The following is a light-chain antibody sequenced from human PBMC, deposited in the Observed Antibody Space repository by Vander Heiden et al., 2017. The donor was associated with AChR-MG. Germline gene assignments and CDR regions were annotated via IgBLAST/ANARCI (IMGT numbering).Light chain of an antibody. V-gene: IGKV1-33*01. CDR2: DAS. CDR1: QDINNS. CDR3: QQYANLIT. J-gene: IGKJ5*01. Sequence: DIQMTQSPSSLSASVGDRVTITCQASQDINNSLNWYQQKQGKAPKLLINDASYLEAGVPSRFSGRGSGTDFTFTISSLQPEDIATYYCQQYANLITFGQGTRLEIK.